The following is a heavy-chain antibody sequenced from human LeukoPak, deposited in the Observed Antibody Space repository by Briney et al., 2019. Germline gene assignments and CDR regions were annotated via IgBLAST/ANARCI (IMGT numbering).Heavy chain of an antibody. J-gene: IGHJ3*02. CDR1: GGSISSGGYY. V-gene: IGHV4-30-2*01. CDR2: IYHSGST. Sequence: SQTLSLTCTVSGGSISSGGYYWSWIRQPPGKGLEWIGYIYHSGSTYYNPSLKSRVTISVDKSKNQFSLKLSSVTAADTAVYYCARAVTTVIPDAFDIWGQGTMVTVSS. D-gene: IGHD4-17*01. CDR3: ARAVTTVIPDAFDI.